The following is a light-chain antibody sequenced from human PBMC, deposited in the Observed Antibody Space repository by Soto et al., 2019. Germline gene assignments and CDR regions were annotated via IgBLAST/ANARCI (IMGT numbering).Light chain of an antibody. J-gene: IGKJ1*01. CDR3: QKYNSAPRT. CDR2: QAS. CDR1: QSISSW. Sequence: IQMTQSPSTLSASVVDRVTITCRASQSISSWLAWYQQKPGKAPKLLISQASSLESGVPSRFSGSGSGTDFTLTISSLQPEDVATYYCQKYNSAPRTFGQGTKVDI. V-gene: IGKV1-5*03.